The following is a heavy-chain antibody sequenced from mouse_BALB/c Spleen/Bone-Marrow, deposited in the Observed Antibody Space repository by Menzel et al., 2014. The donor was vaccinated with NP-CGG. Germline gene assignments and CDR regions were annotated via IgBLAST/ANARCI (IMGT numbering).Heavy chain of an antibody. Sequence: QLQQSGAELVKPGASVKLSCEASGYTFTSYWMHWVKQRPGQGLEWIGEIDPSDSYTNYNQKFKGKATLTVDKSSSTAYMQLSSLTSEDSAVYYCATARATSYAMDYWGQGTSVTVSS. CDR3: ATARATSYAMDY. CDR1: GYTFTSYW. J-gene: IGHJ4*01. CDR2: IDPSDSYT. D-gene: IGHD3-1*01. V-gene: IGHV1-69*02.